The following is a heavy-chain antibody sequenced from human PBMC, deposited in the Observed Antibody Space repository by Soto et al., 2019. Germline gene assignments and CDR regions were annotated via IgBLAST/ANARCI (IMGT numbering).Heavy chain of an antibody. J-gene: IGHJ4*02. CDR2: ISGSGGIT. D-gene: IGHD5-12*01. Sequence: GGSLRLSCAASGFTFSSYAMSWVRQAPGKGLEWVSAISGSGGITYYADSVKGRFTISRDNSKNTLYLQMSSLRAEDTAVYYCAKGRWLQHPTMNPFDYWGQGTLVTVSS. CDR3: AKGRWLQHPTMNPFDY. CDR1: GFTFSSYA. V-gene: IGHV3-23*01.